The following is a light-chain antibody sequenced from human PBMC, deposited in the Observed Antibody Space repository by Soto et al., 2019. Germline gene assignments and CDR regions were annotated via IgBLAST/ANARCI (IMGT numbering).Light chain of an antibody. CDR2: GTS. J-gene: IGKJ1*01. Sequence: EIVLTQSPGTLSVSPGERATLSCRASQTISSNNLAWYQQKPGQAPSLLIYGTSSRATGIPDRISGSGSGTDFTLTISRLEPDDAAIYYCQQYGSLTFGQGTKVEI. CDR3: QQYGSLT. CDR1: QTISSNN. V-gene: IGKV3-20*01.